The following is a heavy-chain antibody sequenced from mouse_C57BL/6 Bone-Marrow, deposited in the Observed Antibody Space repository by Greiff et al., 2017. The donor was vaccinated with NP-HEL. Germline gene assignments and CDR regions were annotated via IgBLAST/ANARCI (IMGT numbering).Heavy chain of an antibody. CDR2: INPNNGGT. CDR1: GYTFTDYY. Sequence: VQLQQSGPELVKPGASVKISCKASGYTFTDYYMNWVKQSHGKSLEWIGDINPNNGGTSYNQKFKGKATLTVDKSSSTAYMELRSRPSADSAVYYCARSAIWAYAMDYWGQGTSVTVSS. CDR3: ARSAIWAYAMDY. D-gene: IGHD1-1*02. J-gene: IGHJ4*01. V-gene: IGHV1-26*01.